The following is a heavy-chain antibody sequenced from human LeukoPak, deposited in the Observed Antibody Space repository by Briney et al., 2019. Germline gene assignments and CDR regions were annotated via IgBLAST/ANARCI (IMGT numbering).Heavy chain of an antibody. Sequence: GGSLRLSCSASGFTFSNYAMHWVRQAPGKGLEYVSAISSGGGTTYYADSVKGRFTISRDNSKNTLYLQMNSLRAEDTAVYYCARLASYGGNSIFDYWGQGTLVTVSS. D-gene: IGHD4-23*01. J-gene: IGHJ4*02. CDR3: ARLASYGGNSIFDY. CDR1: GFTFSNYA. CDR2: ISSGGGTT. V-gene: IGHV3-64*04.